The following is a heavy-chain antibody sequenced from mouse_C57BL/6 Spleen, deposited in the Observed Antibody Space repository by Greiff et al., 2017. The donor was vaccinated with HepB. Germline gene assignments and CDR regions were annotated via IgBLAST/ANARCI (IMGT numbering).Heavy chain of an antibody. D-gene: IGHD1-1*01. V-gene: IGHV3-6*01. CDR1: GYSITSGYY. Sequence: EVQLQESGPGLVKPSQSLSLTCSVTGYSITSGYYWNWIRQFPGNKLEWMGYISYDGSNNYNPSLKNRISITRDTSKNQFFLKLNSVTTEDTATYYCARGGTTVDWYFDVWGTGTTVTVSS. J-gene: IGHJ1*03. CDR3: ARGGTTVDWYFDV. CDR2: ISYDGSN.